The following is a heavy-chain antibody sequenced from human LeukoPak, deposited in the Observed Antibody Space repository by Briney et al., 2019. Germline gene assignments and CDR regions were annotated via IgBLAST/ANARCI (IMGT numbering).Heavy chain of an antibody. CDR2: ITASGTAM. J-gene: IGHJ4*02. CDR3: ASSGSYRFDY. Sequence: GGSLRLSCTASGFSFSTYSMNWVRQAPGKGLEWVSHITASGTAMFYADSVKGRFTISRDNAKNSLYLQMNSLRDEDTAVYYCASSGSYRFDYWGQGTLVTVSS. V-gene: IGHV3-48*02. D-gene: IGHD1-26*01. CDR1: GFSFSTYS.